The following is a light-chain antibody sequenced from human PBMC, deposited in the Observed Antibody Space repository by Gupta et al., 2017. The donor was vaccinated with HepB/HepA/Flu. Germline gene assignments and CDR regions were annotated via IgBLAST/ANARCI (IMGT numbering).Light chain of an antibody. CDR1: NIGSKS. V-gene: IGLV3-21*04. J-gene: IGLJ3*02. CDR2: YDS. Sequence: SFVLTQPPSGSEAPGKTAWITCGGNNIGSKSIHWHPQKPGQAPMMVIYYDSDRPSGIPERFSGSNSGNTATLTINRVEAGDEADYYCQVWDSSSDHVMFGGGTKLTVL. CDR3: QVWDSSSDHVM.